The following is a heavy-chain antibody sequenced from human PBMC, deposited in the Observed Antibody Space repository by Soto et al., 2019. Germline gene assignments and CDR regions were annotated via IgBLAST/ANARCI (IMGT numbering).Heavy chain of an antibody. D-gene: IGHD3-16*01. J-gene: IGHJ4*02. V-gene: IGHV1-2*04. Sequence: ASVKVSCKASGGTFSKYAITWVRQAPGQGLEWMGGIIPIYGATNFAQKFQGWVTMTRDTSISTAYMELSRLRSDDTAVYYCARVPYTGVYYFDYWGQGTLVTVSS. CDR1: GGTFSKYA. CDR2: IIPIYGAT. CDR3: ARVPYTGVYYFDY.